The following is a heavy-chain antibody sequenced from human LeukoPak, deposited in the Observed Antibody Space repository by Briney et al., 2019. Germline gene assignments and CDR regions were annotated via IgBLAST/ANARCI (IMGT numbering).Heavy chain of an antibody. CDR3: ARALQRLLNY. Sequence: SEILSLTCAVYGGSLSGYYWSWIRQPPGKGLEWIGEINHSGSTNYNPSLKSRVTISVDTSKNQFSLKLSSVTAADTAVYYCARALQRLLNYWGQGTLVTVSS. V-gene: IGHV4-34*01. CDR1: GGSLSGYY. D-gene: IGHD4-17*01. CDR2: INHSGST. J-gene: IGHJ4*02.